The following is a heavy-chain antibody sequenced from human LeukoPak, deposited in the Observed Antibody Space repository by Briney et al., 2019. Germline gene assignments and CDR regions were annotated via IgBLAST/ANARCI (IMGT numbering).Heavy chain of an antibody. CDR1: GFTFCDYA. V-gene: IGHV3-49*03. CDR2: IRSKAYGGTT. J-gene: IGHJ4*02. CDR3: TRTIWGVGATNYFDY. D-gene: IGHD1-26*01. Sequence: GGSLRLSCTASGFTFCDYAMSWFRQAPGKGLEWVGFIRSKAYGGTTEFAASVKGRFTISRDDSKSIAYLQVNSLKTEDTAVYYCTRTIWGVGATNYFDYWGQGTLVTVSS.